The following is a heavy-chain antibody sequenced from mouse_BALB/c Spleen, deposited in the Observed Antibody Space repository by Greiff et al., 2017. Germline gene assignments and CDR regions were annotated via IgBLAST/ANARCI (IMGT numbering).Heavy chain of an antibody. CDR1: GFSLTSYG. D-gene: IGHD4-1*01. J-gene: IGHJ4*01. CDR3: ARRGVSGTAMDY. V-gene: IGHV2-2*02. CDR2: IWSGGST. Sequence: QVHVKQSGPGLVQPSQSLSITCTVSGFSLTSYGVHWVRQSPGKGLEWLGVIWSGGSTDYNAAFISRLSISKDNSKSQVFFKMNSLQANDTAIYYCARRGVSGTAMDYWGQGTSVTVSS.